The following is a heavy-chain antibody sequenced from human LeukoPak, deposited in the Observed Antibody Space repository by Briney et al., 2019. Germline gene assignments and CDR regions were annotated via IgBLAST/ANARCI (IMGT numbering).Heavy chain of an antibody. Sequence: PSQTLSLTCAVSGGSISSGGYSGSWIRQPPGKGLEWIGYIYHSGSTYYNPSLKSRVTISVDRSKNQFSLKLSSVTAADTAVYYCARESDEYGEPMIDYWGQGTLVTVSS. J-gene: IGHJ4*02. CDR2: IYHSGST. D-gene: IGHD3-10*01. CDR1: GGSISSGGYS. CDR3: ARESDEYGEPMIDY. V-gene: IGHV4-30-2*01.